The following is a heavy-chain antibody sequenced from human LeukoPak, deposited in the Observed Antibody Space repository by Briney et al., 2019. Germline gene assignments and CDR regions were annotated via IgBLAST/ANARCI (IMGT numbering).Heavy chain of an antibody. CDR1: GFTFSRNG. CDR2: ISYDGSNK. D-gene: IGHD2-8*02. J-gene: IGHJ4*02. Sequence: GESLRLSCAASGFTFSRNGMHWVRQAPGKGLEWVAVISYDGSNKHYADSVKGRFTISRDNSKNTLHLQMNSLRAEDTAVYYCAKDPIWWNYSDDWGQGTLVTVSS. V-gene: IGHV3-30*18. CDR3: AKDPIWWNYSDD.